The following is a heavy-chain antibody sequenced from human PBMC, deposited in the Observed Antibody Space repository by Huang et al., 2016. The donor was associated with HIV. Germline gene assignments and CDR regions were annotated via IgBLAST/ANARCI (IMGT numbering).Heavy chain of an antibody. V-gene: IGHV3-30-3*01. CDR1: GFTFSSYE. CDR3: ARRFDYADY. Sequence: QVQLVESGGGVVQPGKSLSLSCAASGFTFSSYEMHWIRQATGKGLDGVAVISIDGDNNHYSDSVKGRFTISRDNSKNTLFLQINSLRAEDTALYFCARRFDYADYWGQGTLVTVSS. CDR2: ISIDGDNN. J-gene: IGHJ4*02.